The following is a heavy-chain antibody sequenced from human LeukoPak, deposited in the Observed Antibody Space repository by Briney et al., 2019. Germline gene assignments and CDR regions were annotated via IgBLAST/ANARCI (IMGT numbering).Heavy chain of an antibody. Sequence: GGSLRLSCAASGFSVRSNYMNWVRQAPGKGLEWVSVLHTGGNTYYADSVKGRFTISRDNSKNTLYLQMNSLRAEDTAVYYCARHHEGNNYLSWGQGTRVTVSS. CDR1: GFSVRSNY. J-gene: IGHJ5*02. CDR2: LHTGGNT. CDR3: ARHHEGNNYLS. D-gene: IGHD3-10*01. V-gene: IGHV3-53*01.